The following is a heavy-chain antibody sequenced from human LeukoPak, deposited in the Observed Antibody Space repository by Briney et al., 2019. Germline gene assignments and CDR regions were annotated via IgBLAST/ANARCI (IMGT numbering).Heavy chain of an antibody. V-gene: IGHV3-11*01. CDR1: GFIFNDFY. CDR3: ARGLKYYHDSSGYYGGDY. Sequence: GSLRLSCAASGFIFNDFYMSWIRQAPGKGLEWISYISNGGDTTYYAASVRGRFTISRDNADNSVSLQLESLRDEDTGIYYCARGLKYYHDSSGYYGGDYWGQGTPVTVSS. D-gene: IGHD3-22*01. CDR2: ISNGGDTT. J-gene: IGHJ4*02.